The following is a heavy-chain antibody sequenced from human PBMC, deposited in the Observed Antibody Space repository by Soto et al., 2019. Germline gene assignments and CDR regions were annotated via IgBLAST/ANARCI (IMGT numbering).Heavy chain of an antibody. CDR3: ARDGDLLMVYAGRYGMDV. Sequence: QVQLVESGGGVVQPGRSLRLSCAASGFTFSSYAMHWVRQAPGKGLEWVAVISYDGSNKYYADSVKGRFTISRDNSKNTLYLQMNRLRAEDTAVYYCARDGDLLMVYAGRYGMDVWGQGTTVTVSS. CDR2: ISYDGSNK. CDR1: GFTFSSYA. J-gene: IGHJ6*02. D-gene: IGHD2-8*01. V-gene: IGHV3-30-3*01.